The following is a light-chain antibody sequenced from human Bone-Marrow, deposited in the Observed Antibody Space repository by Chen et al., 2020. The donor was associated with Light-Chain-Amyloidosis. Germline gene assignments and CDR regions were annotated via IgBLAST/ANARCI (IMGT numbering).Light chain of an antibody. CDR2: EGS. CDR3: CSYGGYSTFV. J-gene: IGLJ2*01. CDR1: IIGTFNL. Sequence: QSALTQPASVSGSPGRSITISCSGTIIGTFNLVSWYQQNPGNAPKLIIYEGSRRPSEVSDSFSGSTSGNTASRTIAGLHAEDEADYYCCSYGGYSTFVFGGGTKLTVL. V-gene: IGLV2-23*03.